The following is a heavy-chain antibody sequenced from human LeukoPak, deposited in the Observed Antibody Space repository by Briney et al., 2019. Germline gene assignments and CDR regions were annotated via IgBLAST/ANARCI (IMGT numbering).Heavy chain of an antibody. Sequence: PGESLEISCKGSGYSFTSYWIGWVRQMPGKGLEWMGIIYPGDSDTRNSPSFQGEVTISADKSISTAYLQWSSLKASDTAMYYCARHSHDSSTEALWYMDVWGKGTTVTVSS. CDR1: GYSFTSYW. V-gene: IGHV5-51*01. CDR3: ARHSHDSSTEALWYMDV. D-gene: IGHD6-13*01. J-gene: IGHJ6*03. CDR2: IYPGDSDT.